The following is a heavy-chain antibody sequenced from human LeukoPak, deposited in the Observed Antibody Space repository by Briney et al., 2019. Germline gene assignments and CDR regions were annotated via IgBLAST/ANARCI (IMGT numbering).Heavy chain of an antibody. D-gene: IGHD4-23*01. Sequence: SETLSLTCSVSGGSISSYYWSWIRQPTGKGLEWIGRMHISGSTNYNPSLKSRVTMSVETSKNQFSLKLSSVTAADTAVYYCARDDNGGKSEYWGQGTLVTVSS. CDR1: GGSISSYY. CDR3: ARDDNGGKSEY. J-gene: IGHJ4*02. V-gene: IGHV4-4*07. CDR2: MHISGST.